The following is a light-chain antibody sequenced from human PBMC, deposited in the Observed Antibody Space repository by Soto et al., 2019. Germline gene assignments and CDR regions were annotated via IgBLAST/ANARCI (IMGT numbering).Light chain of an antibody. Sequence: DVQMTQSHTTQSASVGDRVTITCRASQSISTLLAWFQQKPGKAPEILIYKASSLESGVPSRFSGSGSGTEFTLTISSLQPDDSATYYCLQYYDYRTFGQGTKVDIK. CDR3: LQYYDYRT. CDR1: QSISTL. J-gene: IGKJ1*01. V-gene: IGKV1-5*03. CDR2: KAS.